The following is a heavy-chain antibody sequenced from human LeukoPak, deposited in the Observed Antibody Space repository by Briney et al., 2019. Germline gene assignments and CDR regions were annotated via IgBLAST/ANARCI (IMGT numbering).Heavy chain of an antibody. J-gene: IGHJ4*02. D-gene: IGHD3-10*01. CDR1: GFTVSSNY. CDR3: ARDPPDYYGSGSYADY. V-gene: IGHV3-66*01. Sequence: PGGSLRLSCAASGFTVSSNYMSWVRQAPGKGLEGVSVIYSGGSTYYADSVKGRFTISRDNSKNTLYLQMNSLRAEDTAVYYCARDPPDYYGSGSYADYWGQGTLVTVSS. CDR2: IYSGGST.